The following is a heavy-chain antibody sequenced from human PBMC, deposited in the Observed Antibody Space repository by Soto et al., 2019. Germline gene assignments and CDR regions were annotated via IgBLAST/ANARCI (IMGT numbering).Heavy chain of an antibody. CDR1: GGSINSGGYH. J-gene: IGHJ6*02. V-gene: IGHV4-31*03. Sequence: QVQLRESGPGLVKPSQTLSLTCTVSGGSINSGGYHWSWIRQHPGKGLEWIGYIYYSGSTDYNPSLKSRVTISIDTSKSQFSLNLSSVTAADTAVYYCAGNYVDYGMDVWGQGTTVTVSS. CDR3: AGNYVDYGMDV. CDR2: IYYSGST. D-gene: IGHD4-4*01.